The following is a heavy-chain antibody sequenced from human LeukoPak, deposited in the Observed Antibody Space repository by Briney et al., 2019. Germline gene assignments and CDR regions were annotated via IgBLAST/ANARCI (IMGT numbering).Heavy chain of an antibody. J-gene: IGHJ4*02. CDR3: ARDPIAVAGTGLTYSDE. CDR1: GFTFSSYM. CDR2: ISSSSSYI. V-gene: IGHV3-21*01. D-gene: IGHD6-19*01. Sequence: GGSLRHSCAASGFTFSSYMTNWVRQAPGKGLEWVSSISSSSSYIYYADSVKGRFTISRDNAKNSLYLQMNSLRAEDTAVYYCARDPIAVAGTGLTYSDEWSQRSLVTVSS.